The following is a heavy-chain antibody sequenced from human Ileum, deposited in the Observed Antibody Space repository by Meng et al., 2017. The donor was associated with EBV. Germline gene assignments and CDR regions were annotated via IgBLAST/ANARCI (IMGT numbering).Heavy chain of an antibody. V-gene: IGHV1-8*01. Sequence: GRMVQSWSEVKKPGASVTVSCKASGYIFTSDDVNWVRQTPGQGLEWIGWMNPTSGRTGYAQKFQGRVTMTSNTSVSTAYLHLSSLTSEDTAVYYCARGTTKIRGIILPPPIWGQGSLVTVSS. J-gene: IGHJ1*01. CDR2: MNPTSGRT. CDR1: GYIFTSDD. CDR3: ARGTTKIRGIILPPPI. D-gene: IGHD3-10*01.